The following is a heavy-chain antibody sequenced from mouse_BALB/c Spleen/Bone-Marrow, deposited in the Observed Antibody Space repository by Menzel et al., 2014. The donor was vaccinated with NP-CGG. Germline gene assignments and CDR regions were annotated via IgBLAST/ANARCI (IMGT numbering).Heavy chain of an antibody. V-gene: IGHV14-3*02. CDR2: IDPANGNT. D-gene: IGHD2-4*01. J-gene: IGHJ3*01. Sequence: VQLQQSGAELVKPGASVKSSCTASGFNIKDTYMHWVKQRPEQGLEWIGRIDPANGNTKYDPKFQGKATITADTSSNTAYLQLSSLTSEGTAVYYCAVYDYEGFAYWGQGTLVTVSA. CDR1: GFNIKDTY. CDR3: AVYDYEGFAY.